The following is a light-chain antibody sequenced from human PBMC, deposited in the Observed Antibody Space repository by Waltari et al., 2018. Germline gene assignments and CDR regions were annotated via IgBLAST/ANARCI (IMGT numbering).Light chain of an antibody. CDR1: QRINTW. CDR2: DVS. J-gene: IGKJ2*01. CDR3: QQYYRYYT. Sequence: IQMTHAPSALSASVGDRVTIPCRASQRINTWMAWYQQRPGKAPKVLIYDVSTLESGVPSRFSGSGSGTEFTLAINNLQPEDFATYYCQQYYRYYTFGQGTKLEIK. V-gene: IGKV1-5*01.